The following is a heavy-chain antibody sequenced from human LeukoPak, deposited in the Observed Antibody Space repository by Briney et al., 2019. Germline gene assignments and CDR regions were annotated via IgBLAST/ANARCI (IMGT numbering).Heavy chain of an antibody. J-gene: IGHJ4*02. CDR3: ARGLHCSGGSCYSADY. CDR1: GGSFSGYY. V-gene: IGHV4-34*01. CDR2: INHSGST. Sequence: SETLSLTCAVYGGSFSGYYWSWIRQPPGKGLEWIGEINHSGSTNYNPSLKSRVTISVDTSKNQFSLKLSSVTAADTVVYYCARGLHCSGGSCYSADYWGQGTLVTVSS. D-gene: IGHD2-15*01.